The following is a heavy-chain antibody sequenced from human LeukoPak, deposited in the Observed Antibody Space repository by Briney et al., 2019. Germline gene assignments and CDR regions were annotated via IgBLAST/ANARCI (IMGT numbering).Heavy chain of an antibody. CDR1: GGSISSGNYY. CDR3: ATNRAEL. V-gene: IGHV4-61*02. CDR2: IYTSGST. Sequence: MTSETLSLTCTVSGGSISSGNYYWNWIRQPAGQGLEWIGRIYTSGSTDYNPSLKSRVTISMDTSKNQFSLKLNSVTAADTAIYYCATNRAELWGRGTLVTVSS. J-gene: IGHJ2*01. D-gene: IGHD2-2*01.